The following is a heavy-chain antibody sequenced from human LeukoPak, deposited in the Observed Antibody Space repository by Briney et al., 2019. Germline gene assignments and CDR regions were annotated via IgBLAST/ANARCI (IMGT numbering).Heavy chain of an antibody. Sequence: SETLSLTCVVSGYSITNGYYWGWIRQPPGKGPEWIGRIYHSGSTDYNPSLESRVTISVDTSKNQFSLKLSSVTAADTAVYYCAKMGYNYGYDDWGQGSLVIVSS. J-gene: IGHJ4*02. CDR2: IYHSGST. V-gene: IGHV4-38-2*01. CDR3: AKMGYNYGYDD. CDR1: GYSITNGYY. D-gene: IGHD5-18*01.